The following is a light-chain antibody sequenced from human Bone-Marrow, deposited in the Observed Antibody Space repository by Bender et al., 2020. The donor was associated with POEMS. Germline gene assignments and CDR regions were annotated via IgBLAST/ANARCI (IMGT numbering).Light chain of an antibody. CDR2: DVD. J-gene: IGLJ2*01. CDR3: TSYTSRNTVI. CDR1: SSDVRTYGL. V-gene: IGLV2-14*02. Sequence: QSALTQPASVSGSPGQSITISCSGTSSDVRTYGLVSWYQQHPGKAPKVMIYDVDSRPLGISNRFSGSKSGNTASLTISGLQAEDEGDYYCTSYTSRNTVIFGGGTKLTVL.